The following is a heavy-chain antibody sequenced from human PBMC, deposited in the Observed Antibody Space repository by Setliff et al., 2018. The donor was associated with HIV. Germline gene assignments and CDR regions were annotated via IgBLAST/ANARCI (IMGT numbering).Heavy chain of an antibody. J-gene: IGHJ6*03. V-gene: IGHV1-46*01. D-gene: IGHD6-19*01. CDR3: ARTPRIAVAGTDYYYYMDV. CDR1: GYTFTSYY. CDR2: INPSGGST. Sequence: ASVKVSCKASGYTFTSYYMHWVLQAPRQGLEWIGIINPSGGSTSYAQRFQGRVTMTRDTSTSTVYMELSSVRSEDTAVYYCARTPRIAVAGTDYYYYMDVWGKGTTVTV.